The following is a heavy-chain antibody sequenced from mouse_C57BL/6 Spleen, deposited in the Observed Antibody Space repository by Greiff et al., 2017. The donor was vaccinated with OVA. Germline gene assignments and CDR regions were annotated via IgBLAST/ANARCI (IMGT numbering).Heavy chain of an antibody. V-gene: IGHV5-16*01. CDR1: GFTFSDYY. CDR2: INYDGSST. D-gene: IGHD1-1*01. Sequence: EVKVEESEGGLVQPGSSMKLSCTASGFTFSDYYMAWVRQVPEKGLEWVANINYDGSSTYYLDSLKSRFIISRDNAKNILYLQMSSLKSEDTATYYCARDEGLRLFAYWGQGTLVTVSA. CDR3: ARDEGLRLFAY. J-gene: IGHJ3*01.